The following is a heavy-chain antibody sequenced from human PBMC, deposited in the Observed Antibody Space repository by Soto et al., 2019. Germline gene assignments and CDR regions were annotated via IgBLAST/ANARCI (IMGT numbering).Heavy chain of an antibody. J-gene: IGHJ4*02. D-gene: IGHD4-4*01. Sequence: ASVKVSCKASGYTFTSYYMHWVRQAPGQGLEWMGIINPSGGSTSYAQKFQGRVTMTRDTSTSTVYMELSSLRSEDTAVYYCARDPGKGVPMTTVTTTRDYWGQGTLVTVSS. CDR2: INPSGGST. V-gene: IGHV1-46*01. CDR3: ARDPGKGVPMTTVTTTRDY. CDR1: GYTFTSYY.